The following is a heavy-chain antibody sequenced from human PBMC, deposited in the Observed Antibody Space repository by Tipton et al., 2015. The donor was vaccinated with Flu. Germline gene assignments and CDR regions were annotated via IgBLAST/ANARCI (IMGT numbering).Heavy chain of an antibody. J-gene: IGHJ4*02. D-gene: IGHD3-9*01. CDR3: SRGLATFDPSTPFDH. CDR1: GDSMNTDDFS. V-gene: IGHV4-30-2*01. Sequence: TLSLTCSVSGDSMNTDDFSWSWIRQPPGKALEWIGYIYYNGNTFYNPSFGSRVSMSIDRSKTEFSLKLKSVTAADTAVYFCSRGLATFDPSTPFDHWGQGALVTVSS. CDR2: IYYNGNT.